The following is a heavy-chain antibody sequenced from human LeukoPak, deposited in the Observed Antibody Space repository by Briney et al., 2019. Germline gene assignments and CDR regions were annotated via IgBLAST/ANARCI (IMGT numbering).Heavy chain of an antibody. Sequence: PSETLSLTCTVSGGSISSSDYFWAWIRQPPGKGLEWIGSFSYGGNTYYNPSLRSRVTMSVDTSKNQFSLKLSSVTAADTAVYYCARQEEGPDYWGQGTLVTVSS. CDR1: GGSISSSDYF. V-gene: IGHV4-39*01. J-gene: IGHJ4*02. CDR2: FSYGGNT. CDR3: ARQEEGPDY.